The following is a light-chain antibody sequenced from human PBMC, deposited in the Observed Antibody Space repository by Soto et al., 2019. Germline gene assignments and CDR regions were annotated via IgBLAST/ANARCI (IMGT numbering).Light chain of an antibody. CDR3: CSYAGSDSHYV. J-gene: IGLJ1*01. CDR1: SSDVGGYNS. Sequence: QSVLTQPRSVSGSPGQSVTISCTGTSSDVGGYNSVSWYQQHPDKAPKFMIYDVSKRPSGVPDRFSGSKSGNTASLTISGLQAEDEADYYCCSYAGSDSHYVFGTGTNVTVL. V-gene: IGLV2-11*01. CDR2: DVS.